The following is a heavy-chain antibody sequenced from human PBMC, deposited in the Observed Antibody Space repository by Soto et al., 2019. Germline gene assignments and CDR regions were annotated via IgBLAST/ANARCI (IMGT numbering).Heavy chain of an antibody. CDR1: GFTFRTYW. D-gene: IGHD3-3*02. CDR3: AKGIAISGATTHDY. CDR2: IHGDGSST. V-gene: IGHV3-74*01. Sequence: EVHLVESGGGLVQPGGSLRLSCAASGFTFRTYWMHWVRQVPGKGLVWVSRIHGDGSSTSYADSVKGRFTISRDNAKNTLYLQMNSLRAEDTAVYYCAKGIAISGATTHDYWGQGTLVTVSS. J-gene: IGHJ4*02.